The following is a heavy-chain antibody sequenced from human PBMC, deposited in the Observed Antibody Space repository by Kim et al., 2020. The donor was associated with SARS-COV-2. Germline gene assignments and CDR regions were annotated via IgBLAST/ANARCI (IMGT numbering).Heavy chain of an antibody. CDR2: IKQDGSEK. CDR1: GFTFSSYW. J-gene: IGHJ3*02. Sequence: GGSLRLSCAASGFTFSSYWMSWVRQAPGKGLEWVANIKQDGSEKYYVDSVKGRFTISRDNAKNSLYLQMNSLRAEDTAVYYCARDRYCSSTSCPLDAFDIWGQGTMVTVSS. V-gene: IGHV3-7*03. CDR3: ARDRYCSSTSCPLDAFDI. D-gene: IGHD2-2*01.